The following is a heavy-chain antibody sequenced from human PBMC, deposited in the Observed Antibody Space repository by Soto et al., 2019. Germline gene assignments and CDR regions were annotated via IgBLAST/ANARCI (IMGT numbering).Heavy chain of an antibody. CDR2: IIPIFGTA. CDR3: GGETHGGQHWCYFVL. J-gene: IGHJ2*01. CDR1: GGTFSSYT. Sequence: QVQLVQSGAEVKKPGSSVTVSCKASGGTFSSYTISWVRQAPGQGLEWMGGIIPIFGTANYAQKFQGRVTFTGDDPTSTAYREWRGLRLEATAFYCWGGETHGGQHWCYFVLGGRGTVVPVS. D-gene: IGHD2-8*01. V-gene: IGHV1-69*12.